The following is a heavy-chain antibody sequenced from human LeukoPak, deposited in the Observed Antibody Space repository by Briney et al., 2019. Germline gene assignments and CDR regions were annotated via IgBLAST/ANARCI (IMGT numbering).Heavy chain of an antibody. V-gene: IGHV3-33*01. Sequence: PGGSLRLSCAASGFTFSTYGMHWVRQAPGKGLDWVAVIWHDGSKTYYADSVKGRFTISRDNSKNTLYLQMSSLRAEDTAVYYCVSFYETYWGRGTLVTVSS. J-gene: IGHJ4*02. CDR1: GFTFSTYG. D-gene: IGHD2/OR15-2a*01. CDR2: IWHDGSKT. CDR3: VSFYETY.